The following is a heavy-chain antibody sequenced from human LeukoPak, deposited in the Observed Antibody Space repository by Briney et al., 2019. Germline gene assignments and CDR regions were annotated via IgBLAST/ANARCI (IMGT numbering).Heavy chain of an antibody. CDR2: IIPIFGTA. V-gene: IGHV1-69*06. Sequence: SVKVSCKASGGTFSSYAISWVRQAPGQGLEWMGGIIPIFGTANYAQKFQGRVTTTADKSTSTAYMELSSLRSEDTAVYYCARDNSVEDTAWWFDPWGQGTLVTVSS. CDR3: ARDNSVEDTAWWFDP. CDR1: GGTFSSYA. J-gene: IGHJ5*02. D-gene: IGHD4-23*01.